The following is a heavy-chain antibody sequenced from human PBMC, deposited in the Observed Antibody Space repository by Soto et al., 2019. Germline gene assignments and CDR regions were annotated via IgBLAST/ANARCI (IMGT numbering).Heavy chain of an antibody. CDR2: ISYDGSNK. J-gene: IGHJ3*02. CDR3: AKVDIVVVKDAFDI. Sequence: GGSLRLSCAASGFTFSSYGMHWVRQAPGKGLEWVAVISYDGSNKYYADSVKGRFTISRDNSKNTLYLQMNSLRAEDTAVYYCAKVDIVVVKDAFDIWGQGTMVTV. V-gene: IGHV3-30*18. CDR1: GFTFSSYG. D-gene: IGHD2-15*01.